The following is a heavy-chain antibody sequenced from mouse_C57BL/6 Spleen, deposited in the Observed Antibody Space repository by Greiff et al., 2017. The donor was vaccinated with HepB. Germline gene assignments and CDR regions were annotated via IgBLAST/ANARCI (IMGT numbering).Heavy chain of an antibody. V-gene: IGHV5-9*01. Sequence: EVKLMESGGGLVKPGGSLKLSCAASGFTFSSYTMSWVRQTPEKRLEWVATISGGGGNTYYPDSVKGRFTISRDNAKNTLYLQMSSLRSEDTALYYCARPPNWDGIWYFDVWGTGTTVTVSS. CDR3: ARPPNWDGIWYFDV. J-gene: IGHJ1*03. D-gene: IGHD4-1*01. CDR1: GFTFSSYT. CDR2: ISGGGGNT.